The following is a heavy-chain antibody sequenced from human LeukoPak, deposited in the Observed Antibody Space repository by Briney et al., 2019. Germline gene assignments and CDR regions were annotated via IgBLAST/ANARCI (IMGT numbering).Heavy chain of an antibody. Sequence: ASVKVSCKASGYTFTGYYMHWVRQAPGQGLEWMGWINPNSGGTNYAQKFQGRVTMTRDTSISTAYMELSRLRSDDTAVYYCARAGYSSSWPTFDPWGQGTLVTVSS. V-gene: IGHV1-2*02. D-gene: IGHD6-13*01. CDR1: GYTFTGYY. CDR2: INPNSGGT. CDR3: ARAGYSSSWPTFDP. J-gene: IGHJ5*02.